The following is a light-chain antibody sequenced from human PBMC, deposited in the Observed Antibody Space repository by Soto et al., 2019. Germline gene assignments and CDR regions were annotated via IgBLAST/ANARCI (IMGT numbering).Light chain of an antibody. Sequence: IRMTQSPSSFSASTGDRVTITCRASQGISRYLAWYQQKPGQAPKLLIYAASTLQSGIPSRFSGSGSGTDFTLTISSLQPDDFATYYCQQYNSYYTFGQGTKVDIK. V-gene: IGKV1-8*01. CDR2: AAS. J-gene: IGKJ2*01. CDR3: QQYNSYYT. CDR1: QGISRY.